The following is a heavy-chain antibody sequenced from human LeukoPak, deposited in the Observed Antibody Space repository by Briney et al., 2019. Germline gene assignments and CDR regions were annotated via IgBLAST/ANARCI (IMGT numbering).Heavy chain of an antibody. CDR2: ISSSGVTK. V-gene: IGHV3-48*04. D-gene: IGHD6-19*01. CDR3: ARDRDSGWLFYYGMDV. Sequence: GGSLRLSCAASGFTLSSNFMAWVRQAPGKGLEWLSYISSSGVTKYYADSVKGRFTISRDNAKSSVYLQMNRLRADDTALYYCARDRDSGWLFYYGMDVWGQGTTVTVSS. CDR1: GFTLSSNF. J-gene: IGHJ6*02.